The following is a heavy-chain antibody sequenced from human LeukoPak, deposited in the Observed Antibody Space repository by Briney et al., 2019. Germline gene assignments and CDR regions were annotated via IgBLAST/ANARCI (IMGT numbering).Heavy chain of an antibody. CDR1: GYTFTSYG. CDR2: ISAYNGNT. CDR3: ARDKRYSSGWYDDY. D-gene: IGHD6-19*01. Sequence: ASVKVSCKASGYTFTSYGISWARQAPGQGPERMGWISAYNGNTNYAQKLQGRVTMTTDTSTSTAYMELRSLRSDDTAVYYCARDKRYSSGWYDDYWGQGTLVTVSS. J-gene: IGHJ4*02. V-gene: IGHV1-18*01.